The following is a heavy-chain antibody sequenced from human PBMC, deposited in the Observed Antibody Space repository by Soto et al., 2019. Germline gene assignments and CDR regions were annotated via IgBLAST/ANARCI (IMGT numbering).Heavy chain of an antibody. V-gene: IGHV1-2*04. Sequence: GASVKVSCKASGYTFTSYGISWVRQAPGQGLEWMGWINPNSGDTHYAQKFQGWLTMTRDTSISTAYMELSRLRSDDTAVYYCTRTPVPGTRYFQHWGQGTLVTVSS. J-gene: IGHJ1*01. CDR2: INPNSGDT. D-gene: IGHD6-19*01. CDR1: GYTFTSYG. CDR3: TRTPVPGTRYFQH.